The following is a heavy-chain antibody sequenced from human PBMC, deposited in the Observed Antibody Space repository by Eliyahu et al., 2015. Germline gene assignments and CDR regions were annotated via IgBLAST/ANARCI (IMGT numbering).Heavy chain of an antibody. CDR3: AHTITTWDAFDI. CDR2: IYWXNDE. Sequence: QITLKESGPTLVKPTQTLTLTCTFSGFXLSTSGXGVGXIRQAPGKALEWLALIYWXNDERYSPSLKSRLTITKDTSKNQVVLTMTNMDPVDTATYYCAHTITTWDAFDIWGQGTMVTVSS. D-gene: IGHD1-1*01. CDR1: GFXLSTSGXG. J-gene: IGHJ3*02. V-gene: IGHV2-5*01.